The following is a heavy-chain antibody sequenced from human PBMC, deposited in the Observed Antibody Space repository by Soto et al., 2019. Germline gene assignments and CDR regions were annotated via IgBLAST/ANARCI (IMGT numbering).Heavy chain of an antibody. CDR2: INESGST. V-gene: IGHV4-34*01. CDR1: GQSFSGHS. D-gene: IGHD1-1*01. J-gene: IGHJ4*02. Sequence: QVQLQQWGAGLLKPSETLSLTCAVYGQSFSGHSWGWIRQPPGKGLEWIGEINESGSTYYNPSLKRRVTISTDTSKNQCSLKVSSVSAADTAVYYCARGSGIVALPGELEDVNYDYWGQGTLVNVSS. CDR3: ARGSGIVALPGELEDVNYDY.